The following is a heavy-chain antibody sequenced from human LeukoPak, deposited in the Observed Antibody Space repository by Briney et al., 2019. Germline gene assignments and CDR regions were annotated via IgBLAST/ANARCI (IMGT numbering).Heavy chain of an antibody. CDR3: ATFIIGPTIDY. CDR2: ISGSGSTI. J-gene: IGHJ4*02. D-gene: IGHD3-10*01. CDR1: GFTFRSYE. V-gene: IGHV3-48*03. Sequence: PGGSLRLSCAASGFTFRSYEMSWVRQAPGKGLEWASYISGSGSTIYYADSVKGRFTISRDNAKNSLYLQINSLRAGDTAVYYCATFIIGPTIDYWGQGTLVTVSS.